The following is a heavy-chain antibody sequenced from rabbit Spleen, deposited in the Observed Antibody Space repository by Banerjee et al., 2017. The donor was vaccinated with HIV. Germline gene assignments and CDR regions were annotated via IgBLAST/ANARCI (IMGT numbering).Heavy chain of an antibody. CDR2: IRTGDGKT. J-gene: IGHJ4*01. CDR1: GFDFSTNYD. CDR3: ARGSATMTLVITGYYLSL. D-gene: IGHD2-1*01. V-gene: IGHV1S45*01. Sequence: QEQLVESGGGLVQPEGSLTLTCKASGFDFSTNYDMCWVRQAPGKGPEWIACIRTGDGKTYYASWAKGRFTISKTSSTTVTLQMTSLTAADTATYFCARGSATMTLVITGYYLSLWGPGTLVTVS.